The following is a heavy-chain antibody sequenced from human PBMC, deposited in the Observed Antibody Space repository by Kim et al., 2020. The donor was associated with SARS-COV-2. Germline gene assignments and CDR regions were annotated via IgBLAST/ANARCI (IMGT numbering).Heavy chain of an antibody. CDR2: INTDGSGA. CDR3: IRAKRTYSQWGDNGFHP. V-gene: IGHV3-74*01. Sequence: GGSLRLSCVGSGFTFNTYCMHWVSQAPGKGPVWVSTINTDGSGASYADSVGGRFTISRDNTKNTLYLQMNSLRVEDTAGDYGIRAKRTYSQWGDNGFHP. D-gene: IGHD1-26*01. J-gene: IGHJ5*02. CDR1: GFTFNTYC.